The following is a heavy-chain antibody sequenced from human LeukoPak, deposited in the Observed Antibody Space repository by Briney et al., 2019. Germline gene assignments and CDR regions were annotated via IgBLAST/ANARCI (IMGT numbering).Heavy chain of an antibody. J-gene: IGHJ3*02. D-gene: IGHD3-10*01. CDR1: GGTFSSYA. CDR2: LIPIFGTA. V-gene: IGHV1-69*05. CDR3: DRGGQGSAFDI. Sequence: GASVKVSCKASGGTFSSYAISCVRHAPAQGLGWMGGLIPIFGTANHAKKTQGRVTITTNDSTNTAYMELSSLRSEDTAVYYCDRGGQGSAFDIWGQGTMVTVSS.